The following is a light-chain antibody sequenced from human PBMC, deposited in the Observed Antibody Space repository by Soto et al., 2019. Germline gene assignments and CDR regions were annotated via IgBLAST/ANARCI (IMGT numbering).Light chain of an antibody. CDR3: CSYAGSYSWV. CDR2: DVS. J-gene: IGLJ3*02. CDR1: SSDVGGYNY. Sequence: QSALTQPRSVSGSPGQSVTISCTGTSSDVGGYNYVSWYQQHPGKAPKFMIYDVSERPSGVPDRFSGSKSGDTASLTISGLQVEDEAAYYCCSYAGSYSWVFGGGTKLTVL. V-gene: IGLV2-11*01.